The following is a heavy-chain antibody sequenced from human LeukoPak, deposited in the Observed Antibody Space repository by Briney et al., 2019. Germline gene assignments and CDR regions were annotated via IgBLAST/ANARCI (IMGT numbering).Heavy chain of an antibody. D-gene: IGHD4-17*01. CDR2: INSDGSEG. V-gene: IGHV3-7*03. J-gene: IGHJ4*02. CDR3: ARGPNYGDSPHFDY. Sequence: GGSLRLSCAVSGFTFSGFWMSWSRQAPGKGLEWVASINSDGSEGYYADVVKGRFTISRDNAKNSLYLQINSLRAEDTAVYYCARGPNYGDSPHFDYWGQGTLVTVSS. CDR1: GFTFSGFW.